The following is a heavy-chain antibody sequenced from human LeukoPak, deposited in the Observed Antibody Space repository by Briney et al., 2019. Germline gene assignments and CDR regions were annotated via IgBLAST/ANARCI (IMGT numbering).Heavy chain of an antibody. CDR3: AATYYYDSSGYWGYFDY. V-gene: IGHV4-61*02. Sequence: SETLSLTCTVSGGSISSGRYCWRWVRQPAGKGLDWIVRICSSGSTNYNLSRKSRVPISVDTSKHQFSLKLSCVTAADTAVYYCAATYYYDSSGYWGYFDYWGEGTLVTVSS. CDR2: ICSSGST. CDR1: GGSISSGRYC. D-gene: IGHD3-22*01. J-gene: IGHJ4*02.